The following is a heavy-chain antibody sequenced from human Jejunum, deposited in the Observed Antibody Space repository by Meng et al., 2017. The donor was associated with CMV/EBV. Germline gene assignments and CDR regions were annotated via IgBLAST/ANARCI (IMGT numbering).Heavy chain of an antibody. D-gene: IGHD6-19*01. CDR3: ATGVADFEY. J-gene: IGHJ4*02. CDR1: GYTFTSYV. CDR2: MNPNRGTT. Sequence: VQLVWSGVGVKKPGASVKVSCKASGYTFTSYVINWVRQGTGQGLEWMGWMNPNRGTTGYAQKFQGRVTMTRNISKSTAYMDLSSLRSEDTAVYYCATGVADFEYWGQGTLVTVSS. V-gene: IGHV1-8*01.